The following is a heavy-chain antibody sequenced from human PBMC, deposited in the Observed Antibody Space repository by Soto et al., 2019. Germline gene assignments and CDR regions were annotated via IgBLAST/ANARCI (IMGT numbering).Heavy chain of an antibody. V-gene: IGHV1-18*01. J-gene: IGHJ4*02. CDR2: ISAYNGNT. CDR3: AREARYYYDSSGSDY. Sequence: GASVKVSCKASGFTFTTYAMHWARQSPGQRLEWMGWISAYNGNTNYAQKLQGRVTMTTDTSTSTAYMELRSLRSDDTAVYYCAREARYYYDSSGSDYWGQGTLVTVSS. D-gene: IGHD3-22*01. CDR1: GFTFTTYA.